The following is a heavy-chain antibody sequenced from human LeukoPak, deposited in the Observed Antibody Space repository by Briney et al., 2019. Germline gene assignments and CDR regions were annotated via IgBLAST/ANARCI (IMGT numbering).Heavy chain of an antibody. CDR2: ISDSGSDT. J-gene: IGHJ4*02. CDR3: ARNGGGLDY. CDR1: KFTFSTYV. Sequence: GGSLRLYCVASKFTFSTYVMVWVRQAPGKGLEWVSYISDSGSDTYYVDSVKGRFTISRDNAKDSLFLQMNSLRVEDTAIYYCARNGGGLDYWGQGTLVTVSS. D-gene: IGHD2-21*01. V-gene: IGHV3-48*03.